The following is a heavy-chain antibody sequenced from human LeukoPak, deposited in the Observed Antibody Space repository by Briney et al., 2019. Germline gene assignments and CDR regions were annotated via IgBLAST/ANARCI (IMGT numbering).Heavy chain of an antibody. V-gene: IGHV4-4*07. J-gene: IGHJ3*02. CDR2: IYTSGST. CDR3: ARDFFSFTCGYCLADAFDI. D-gene: IGHD3-22*01. CDR1: GGSIGSYY. Sequence: SETLSLTXTVSGGSIGSYYWSWIRQPAGKGLEWIGRIYTSGSTNYNPSLKSRVTMSVDTSKNQFSLKLSSVTAADTAVYYCARDFFSFTCGYCLADAFDIWGQGTMVTVSS.